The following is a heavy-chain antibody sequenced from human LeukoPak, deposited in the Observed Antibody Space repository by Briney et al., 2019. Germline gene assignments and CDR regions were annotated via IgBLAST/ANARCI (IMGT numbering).Heavy chain of an antibody. CDR1: GYTFTSYG. D-gene: IGHD6-6*01. CDR2: ISAYNGNT. V-gene: IGHV1-18*01. CDR3: ARDWSSPFNEYSSLRELDY. J-gene: IGHJ4*02. Sequence: GASVKVSCKASGYTFTSYGISWVRQAPGQGLEWMGWISAYNGNTNYAQKLQGRVTMPTDTSTSTAYMELRSLRSDDTAVYYCARDWSSPFNEYSSLRELDYWGQGTLVTVSS.